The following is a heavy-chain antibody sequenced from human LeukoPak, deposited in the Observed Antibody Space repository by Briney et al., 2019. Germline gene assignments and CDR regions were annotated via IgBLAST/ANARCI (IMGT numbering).Heavy chain of an antibody. D-gene: IGHD1-26*01. CDR1: GFTFSSYT. J-gene: IGHJ4*02. Sequence: GGSLRLSCSASGFTFSSYTMHWVRQAPGKGLEYVSAISSNGGSTYYADSVKGRFTISRDNSKNTLYLQMSSLGAEDTAVYYCVIGGSYQSPDFDYWGQGTLVTVSS. CDR3: VIGGSYQSPDFDY. V-gene: IGHV3-64D*06. CDR2: ISSNGGST.